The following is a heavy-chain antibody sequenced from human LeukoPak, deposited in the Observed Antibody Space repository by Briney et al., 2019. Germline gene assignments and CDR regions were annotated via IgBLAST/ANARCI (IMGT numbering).Heavy chain of an antibody. CDR2: IYYSGST. CDR1: GGSISSGGYY. D-gene: IGHD5-12*01. V-gene: IGHV4-31*03. J-gene: IGHJ4*02. CDR3: ARALGGYSGYDPYYFDY. Sequence: PSQTLSLTCTVSGGSISSGGYYWSRIRQHPGKGLEWIGYIYYSGSTYYNPSLKSRVTISVDTSKNQFSLKLSSVTAADTAVYYCARALGGYSGYDPYYFDYWGQGTLVTVSS.